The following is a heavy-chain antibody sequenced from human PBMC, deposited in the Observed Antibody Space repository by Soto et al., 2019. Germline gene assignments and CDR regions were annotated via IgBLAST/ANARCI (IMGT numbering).Heavy chain of an antibody. CDR2: VKGNDGTT. CDR3: AKDWLGCSNPDY. J-gene: IGHJ4*02. Sequence: EVQLLESGGGLVQPGGSLRLSCAASGFTLSNNAMSWVRHAPGKGLEWVSGVKGNDGTTYYADSVKGRFIISRDNSKNTLYLQMNSLRAEDTAIYYCAKDWLGCSNPDYWGQGTLVTVSS. CDR1: GFTLSNNA. D-gene: IGHD3-10*02. V-gene: IGHV3-23*01.